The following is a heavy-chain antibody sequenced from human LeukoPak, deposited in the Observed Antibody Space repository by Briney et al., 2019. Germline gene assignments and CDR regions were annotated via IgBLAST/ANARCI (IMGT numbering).Heavy chain of an antibody. V-gene: IGHV6-1*01. CDR3: ARDASWNYVGSLDY. CDR1: GDSVSSNSAA. CDR2: TYYRSKWYN. D-gene: IGHD1-7*01. Sequence: SQTLSLTCAIFGDSVSSNSAAWNWIRQSPSRGLEWLGRTYYRSKWYNDYAVSVKSRITINPDTSKNQFSLQLNSVTPEDTTVYYCARDASWNYVGSLDYWGQGTLVTVSS. J-gene: IGHJ4*02.